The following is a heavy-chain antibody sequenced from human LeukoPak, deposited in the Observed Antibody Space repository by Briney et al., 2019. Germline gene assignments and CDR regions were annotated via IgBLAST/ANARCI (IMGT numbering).Heavy chain of an antibody. V-gene: IGHV1-69-2*01. CDR1: GYTFTAYY. CDR2: VDPEDGET. CDR3: ATSGGLDY. Sequence: ASVKVSCTVSGYTFTAYYMHWVQQAPGKGLEWMGLVDPEDGETIYAEKFQGSVTITADTSTDTAYMELSSLRSEDTAVYYCATSGGLDYWGQGALVTVSS. J-gene: IGHJ4*02.